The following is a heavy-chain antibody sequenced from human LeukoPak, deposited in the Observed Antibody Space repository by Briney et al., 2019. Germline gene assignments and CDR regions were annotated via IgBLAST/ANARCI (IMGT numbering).Heavy chain of an antibody. CDR1: GFTFDDYA. D-gene: IGHD6-13*01. CDR2: ISWNSGSI. CDR3: AKDRLPGIAAAGKSDAFDI. Sequence: GGSLRLSCAASGFTFDDYAMHLVRQAPGKGLEWVSGISWNSGSIGYADSVKGRFTISRDNAKNSLYLQMNSLGAEDTALYYCAKDRLPGIAAAGKSDAFDIWGQGTMVTVSS. J-gene: IGHJ3*02. V-gene: IGHV3-9*01.